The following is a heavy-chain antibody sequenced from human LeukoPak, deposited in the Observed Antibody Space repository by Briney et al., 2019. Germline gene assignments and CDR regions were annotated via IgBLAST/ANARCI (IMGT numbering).Heavy chain of an antibody. J-gene: IGHJ4*02. V-gene: IGHV3-7*01. CDR1: GFTFSSYA. Sequence: GGSLRLSCAASGFTFSSYAMHWVRQAPGKGLEWVANIKQDGSEKYYVDSVKGRFTISRDNAKNSLYLQMNSLRAEDTAVYYCAKDPHPYSSGWYQDWGQGTLVTVSS. CDR3: AKDPHPYSSGWYQD. CDR2: IKQDGSEK. D-gene: IGHD6-19*01.